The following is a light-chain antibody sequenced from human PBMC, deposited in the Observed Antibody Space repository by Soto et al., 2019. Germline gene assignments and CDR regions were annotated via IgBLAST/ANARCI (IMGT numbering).Light chain of an antibody. V-gene: IGKV3-20*01. CDR3: QQYGSSPPYA. Sequence: PGERATVSCRASQSIRSTSLAWYQQKPGQAPRLLIYGASTRATGIPDRFSGSGAGTDFTLTITSLEPEDFAVSYCQQYGSSPPYAFGQGTKLEIK. J-gene: IGKJ2*01. CDR1: QSIRSTS. CDR2: GAS.